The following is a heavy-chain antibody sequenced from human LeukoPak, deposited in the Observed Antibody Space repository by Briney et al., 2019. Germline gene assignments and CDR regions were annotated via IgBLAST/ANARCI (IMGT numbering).Heavy chain of an antibody. D-gene: IGHD6-13*01. CDR1: GFTFSAYA. CDR3: AKSRHSSTWYLFDY. J-gene: IGHJ4*02. Sequence: PGGSLRLSCAASGFTFSAYAMNWVRQAPGKGLEWISAMSPSGGTTYYADSVKGRFTISRDNSKNTLYLQVNSLRAEDTAVYYCAKSRHSSTWYLFDYWGQGTLVTVSS. V-gene: IGHV3-23*01. CDR2: MSPSGGTT.